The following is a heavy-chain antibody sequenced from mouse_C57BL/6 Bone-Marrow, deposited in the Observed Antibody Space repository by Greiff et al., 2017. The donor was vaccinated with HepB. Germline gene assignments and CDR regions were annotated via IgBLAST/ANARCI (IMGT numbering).Heavy chain of an antibody. Sequence: VQLKESGPELVKPGASVKISCKASGYSFTDYNMNWVKQSNGKSLEWIGVINPNYGTTSYNQKFKGKATLTVDQSSSTAYMQLNSLTSEDSAVYYCARSFITTVVAMDYFDYWGQGTTLTVSS. CDR2: INPNYGTT. CDR3: ARSFITTVVAMDYFDY. V-gene: IGHV1-39*01. CDR1: GYSFTDYN. D-gene: IGHD1-1*01. J-gene: IGHJ2*01.